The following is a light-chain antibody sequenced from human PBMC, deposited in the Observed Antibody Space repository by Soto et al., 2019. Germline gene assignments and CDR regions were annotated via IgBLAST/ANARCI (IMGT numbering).Light chain of an antibody. V-gene: IGKV1-17*01. CDR3: HQYGSSPAT. J-gene: IGKJ1*01. Sequence: DIQMTQSPSSLSASVGDRVTISCRASQGIRNDLGWYQQKPGKAPQRLIYAASTLQNGVPSRFRGSRSGTKFTLNIRRLEPEDFAVYYCHQYGSSPATFGQGTKVDIK. CDR1: QGIRND. CDR2: AAS.